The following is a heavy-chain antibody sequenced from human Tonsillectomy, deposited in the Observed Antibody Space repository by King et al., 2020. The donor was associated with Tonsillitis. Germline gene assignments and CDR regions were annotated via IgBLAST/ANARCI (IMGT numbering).Heavy chain of an antibody. D-gene: IGHD3-10*01. J-gene: IGHJ4*02. Sequence: VQLVESGGGLVQPGGSLRLSCAASGFTFSSYWMSWVRQAPGKGLEWVANIKQDGSEKYYVDSVKGRFTISRDNAKNSLYLQMNSLRAEETAVYYCAREGGSGSYYKWGQGTLVTVSS. V-gene: IGHV3-7*01. CDR3: AREGGSGSYYK. CDR1: GFTFSSYW. CDR2: IKQDGSEK.